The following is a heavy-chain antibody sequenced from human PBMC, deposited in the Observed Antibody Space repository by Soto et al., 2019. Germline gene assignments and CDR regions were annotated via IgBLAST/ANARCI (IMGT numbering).Heavy chain of an antibody. J-gene: IGHJ6*03. CDR2: ISWNSGSI. D-gene: IGHD1-7*01. CDR1: GFTFDDYA. V-gene: IGHV3-9*01. CDR3: AKAKLELRDYYYYMDV. Sequence: EVQLVESGGGLVQPGRSLRLSCAASGFTFDDYAMHWVRQAPGKGLEWVSGISWNSGSIGYADSVKGRFTISRDNAKNSLYLQMNSLRAEDTALYYCAKAKLELRDYYYYMDVWGKGTTVTVSS.